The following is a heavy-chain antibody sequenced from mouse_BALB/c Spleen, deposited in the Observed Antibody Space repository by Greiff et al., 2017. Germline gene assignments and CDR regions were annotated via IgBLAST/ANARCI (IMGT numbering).Heavy chain of an antibody. CDR3: ARGYDYETMDY. CDR1: GFTFSSYA. J-gene: IGHJ4*01. CDR2: ISSGGST. Sequence: EVMLVESGGGLVKPGGSLKLSCAASGFTFSSYAMSWVRQTPEKRLEWVASISSGGSTYYPDSVKGRFTISRDNARNILYLQMSSLRSEDTAMYYCARGYDYETMDYWGQGTSVTVSS. V-gene: IGHV5-6-5*01. D-gene: IGHD2-4*01.